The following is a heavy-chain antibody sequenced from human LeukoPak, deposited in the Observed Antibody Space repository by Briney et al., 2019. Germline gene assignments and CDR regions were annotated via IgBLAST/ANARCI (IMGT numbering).Heavy chain of an antibody. CDR1: GYTFTSYY. J-gene: IGHJ3*02. CDR2: INPSGGST. V-gene: IGHV1-46*01. Sequence: ASVKVSCKASGYTFTSYYMHWVRQAPGQGLEWMGIINPSGGSTSYAQKFQGRVTMTRDTSTSTVYMELSSLRSEDTAVYYCARGHRAEDPWFGELLRNDAFDIWGQGTMVTVSS. D-gene: IGHD3-10*01. CDR3: ARGHRAEDPWFGELLRNDAFDI.